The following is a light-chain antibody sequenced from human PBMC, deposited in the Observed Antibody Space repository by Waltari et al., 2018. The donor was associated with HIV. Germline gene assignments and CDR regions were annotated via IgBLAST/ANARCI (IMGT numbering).Light chain of an antibody. J-gene: IGLJ3*02. Sequence: QSALTQPRSVSGSLGQSITISCTGPSSDVGGYTPISWYQQRPGRAPKVVIYAVDGRPAGVPDRVSGSRSGYTASLTISGLQPEDEADYYCCSYIGRFTWVFGGGTKVTV. CDR1: SSDVGGYTP. CDR3: CSYIGRFTWV. CDR2: AVD. V-gene: IGLV2-11*01.